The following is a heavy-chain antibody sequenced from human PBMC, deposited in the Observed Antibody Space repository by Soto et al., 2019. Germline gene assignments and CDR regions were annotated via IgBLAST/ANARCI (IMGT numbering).Heavy chain of an antibody. Sequence: GASLKASCKSSGYTLTSCSISCVRHAPGQGLEWMGWISAYTGNTNYAQKLPGRVPTPPDTSTSTHYMELRSLRSDDTAVYYCPRDEGVVVVAAPRWSRFAPWGQGPLVTVSS. CDR3: PRDEGVVVVAAPRWSRFAP. J-gene: IGHJ5*02. D-gene: IGHD2-15*01. CDR2: ISAYTGNT. CDR1: GYTLTSCS. V-gene: IGHV1-18*01.